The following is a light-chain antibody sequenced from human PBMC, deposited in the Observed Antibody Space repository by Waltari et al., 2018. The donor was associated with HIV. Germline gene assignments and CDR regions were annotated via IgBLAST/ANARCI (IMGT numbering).Light chain of an antibody. J-gene: IGKJ2*01. Sequence: DIVMTQSPDSLAVSLGERATINCKSSQSVLYSSNSKNYLAWYQQKPGQPPKLLIYWASTRESGVPDRFSGSGSGTDFTLTISSLQAEDVAVYYCQQYYSTPNTFGQGPSWRSN. CDR3: QQYYSTPNT. V-gene: IGKV4-1*01. CDR1: QSVLYSSNSKNY. CDR2: WAS.